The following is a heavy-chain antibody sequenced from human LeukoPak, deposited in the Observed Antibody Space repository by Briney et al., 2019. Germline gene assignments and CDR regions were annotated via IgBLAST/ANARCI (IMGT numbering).Heavy chain of an antibody. V-gene: IGHV3-21*01. CDR2: ISSSSNYI. Sequence: GGSLRLSCAASGFTFSSYSMNWVRQAPGKGLEWVSCISSSSNYIYYADSLKGRFTISRDNAKNSLYLQMNSLRAEDTAVYYCAREQGMATIDYWGQGTLVTVSS. J-gene: IGHJ4*02. CDR3: AREQGMATIDY. D-gene: IGHD5-24*01. CDR1: GFTFSSYS.